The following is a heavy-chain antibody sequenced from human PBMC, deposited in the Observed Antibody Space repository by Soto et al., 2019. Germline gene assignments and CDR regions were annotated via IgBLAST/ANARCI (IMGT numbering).Heavy chain of an antibody. J-gene: IGHJ4*02. CDR1: GGTFNNYP. V-gene: IGHV1-69*01. CDR2: SIPIFGTA. CDR3: ARDGGRHSGGIDY. D-gene: IGHD1-26*01. Sequence: QVQLVQSGAEVKKPGSSVKVSCKASGGTFNNYPITWVRQAPGEGLEWMGGSIPIFGTANYAQKFQGRVTISVDESTSTAYMELSSLRSEDTAVYYCARDGGRHSGGIDYWGQGTLVTVSS.